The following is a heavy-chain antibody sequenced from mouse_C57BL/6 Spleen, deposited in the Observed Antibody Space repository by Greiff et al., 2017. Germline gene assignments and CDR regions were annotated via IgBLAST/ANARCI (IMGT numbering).Heavy chain of an antibody. CDR2: INPNYGTT. V-gene: IGHV1-39*01. J-gene: IGHJ4*01. CDR1: GYSFTDYT. CDR3: ARGGLRRGYYAMDY. Sequence: EVQLQQSGPELVKPGASVKISCKASGYSFTDYTMNWVKQSNGKSLEWIGVINPNYGTTSYNQKFKGKATLTVDQSSSTAYMQLNSLTSEDSAVYYCARGGLRRGYYAMDYWGQGTSVTVSS. D-gene: IGHD2-4*01.